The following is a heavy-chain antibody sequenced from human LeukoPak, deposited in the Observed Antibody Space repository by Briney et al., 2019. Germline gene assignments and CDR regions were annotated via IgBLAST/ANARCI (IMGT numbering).Heavy chain of an antibody. J-gene: IGHJ3*02. CDR1: GFTFSNYW. CDR2: IKQDGSEK. V-gene: IGHV3-7*01. CDR3: ARVALDYDSSGYYYCRAFDI. D-gene: IGHD3-22*01. Sequence: QPGGSLRLSCAASGFTFSNYWMSWVRQAPGKGLEWVAIIKQDGSEKYYVDSVKGRFTIFRDNAKNSLDLQMNSLRAEDTAVYYCARVALDYDSSGYYYCRAFDIWGQGTMVTVSS.